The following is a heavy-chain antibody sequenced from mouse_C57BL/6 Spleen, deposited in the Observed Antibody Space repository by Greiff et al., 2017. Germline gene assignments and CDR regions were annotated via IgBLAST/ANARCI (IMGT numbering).Heavy chain of an antibody. J-gene: IGHJ4*01. Sequence: EVHLVESGGGLVQPKGSLKLSCAASGFSFNTYAMNWVRQAPGKGLEWVARIRSKSNNYATYYADSVKDRFTISRDDSESMLYLQMNNLKTEDTAMYYCVRSDYYAMDYWGQGTSVTVSS. CDR2: IRSKSNNYAT. V-gene: IGHV10-1*01. CDR3: VRSDYYAMDY. CDR1: GFSFNTYA.